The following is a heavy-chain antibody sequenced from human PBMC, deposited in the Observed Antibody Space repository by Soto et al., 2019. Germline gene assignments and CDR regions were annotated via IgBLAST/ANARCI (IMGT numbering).Heavy chain of an antibody. CDR1: GFTFSSYG. CDR3: AKDYHVSISGSWHSVFDY. V-gene: IGHV3-30*18. Sequence: LRLSCAASGFTFSSYGMHWVRQAPGKGLEWVAVISYDGSNKYYADSVKGRFTISRDNSKNTLYLQMNSLRAEDTAVYYCAKDYHVSISGSWHSVFDYWGQGTLVTVSS. J-gene: IGHJ4*02. CDR2: ISYDGSNK. D-gene: IGHD6-13*01.